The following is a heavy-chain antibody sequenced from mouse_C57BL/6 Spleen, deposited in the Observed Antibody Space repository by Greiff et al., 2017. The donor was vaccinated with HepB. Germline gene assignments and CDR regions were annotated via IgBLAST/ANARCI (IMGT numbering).Heavy chain of an antibody. J-gene: IGHJ2*01. CDR3: ARRSNYFDFDY. CDR2: IYPGDGDT. CDR1: GYAFSSSW. D-gene: IGHD2-5*01. Sequence: VQLQQSGPELVKPGASVKISCKASGYAFSSSWMNWVKQRPGKGLEWIGRIYPGDGDTNYNGKFKGKATLTADKSSSTAYMQLSSLTSEDSAVYFCARRSNYFDFDYWGQGTTLTVSS. V-gene: IGHV1-82*01.